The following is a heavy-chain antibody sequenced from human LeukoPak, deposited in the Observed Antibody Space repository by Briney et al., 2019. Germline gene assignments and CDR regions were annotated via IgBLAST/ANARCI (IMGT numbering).Heavy chain of an antibody. Sequence: SVKVSCKASGGTFSRYAISWVRQAPGQGLEWTGGIIPIFGTANYAQKFQGRVTITTDESTSTAYAELSSLRSEDTAVYYCAREGYCSSTSCYGDCWGQGTLVTVSS. V-gene: IGHV1-69*05. CDR2: IIPIFGTA. CDR3: AREGYCSSTSCYGDC. D-gene: IGHD2-2*01. J-gene: IGHJ4*02. CDR1: GGTFSRYA.